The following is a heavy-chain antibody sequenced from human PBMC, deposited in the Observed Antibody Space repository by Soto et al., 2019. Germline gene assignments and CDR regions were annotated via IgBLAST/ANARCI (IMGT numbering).Heavy chain of an antibody. J-gene: IGHJ6*02. CDR2: IIPIFGTA. Sequence: SVMVSCKASGGTFSSYAICWVRQAPGQGLEWMGGIIPIFGTANYAQKFQGRVTITADRSTSTAYMELSSLRSEDTAVYYCARGVQLWLADVWGQGTTVTVSS. CDR1: GGTFSSYA. D-gene: IGHD5-18*01. CDR3: ARGVQLWLADV. V-gene: IGHV1-69*06.